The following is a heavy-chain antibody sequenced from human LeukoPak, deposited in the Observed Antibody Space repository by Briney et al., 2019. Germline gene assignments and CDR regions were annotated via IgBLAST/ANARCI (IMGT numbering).Heavy chain of an antibody. D-gene: IGHD3-10*01. V-gene: IGHV4-61*10. CDR1: GGSISSDTYF. Sequence: SETLSLTCTVSGGSISSDTYFWSWIRQPAGKGLEWIGRISSTGRTDYNPSLTSRVTISVDTSKNQISMKLSSVTAADTAVYYCARDLSYHYWGQGTLVTVSS. CDR2: ISSTGRT. J-gene: IGHJ4*02. CDR3: ARDLSYHY.